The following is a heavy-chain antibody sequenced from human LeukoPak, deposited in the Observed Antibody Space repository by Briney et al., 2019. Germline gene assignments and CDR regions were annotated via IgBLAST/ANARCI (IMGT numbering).Heavy chain of an antibody. CDR1: GGSISSYY. V-gene: IGHV4-59*01. D-gene: IGHD3-10*01. J-gene: IGHJ5*02. CDR3: ARVMHRHGEYNWFDP. Sequence: SETLSLTCTVSGGSISSYYWSWIRQPPGKGLEWIGYIYYSGSTNYNPSLKSRVTISVDTSKNQFSLKLSSVTAADTAVYYCARVMHRHGEYNWFDPWGQGTLVTVSS. CDR2: IYYSGST.